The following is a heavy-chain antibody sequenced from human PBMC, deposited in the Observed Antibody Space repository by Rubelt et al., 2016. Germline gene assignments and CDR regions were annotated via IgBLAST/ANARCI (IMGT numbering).Heavy chain of an antibody. CDR1: GFTFSSYW. CDR3: ARGSYTSSRLDY. Sequence: GVLVQPGGSLRLSCAASGFTFSSYWMHWVRQAPGKGLVWVSRIKTDETTTNYADSVKGRFTISRDNAKNTLYLQVDSLRAEDTAVYYCARGSYTSSRLDYWGQGTLVTVSS. D-gene: IGHD6-13*01. CDR2: IKTDETTT. J-gene: IGHJ4*02. V-gene: IGHV3-74*01.